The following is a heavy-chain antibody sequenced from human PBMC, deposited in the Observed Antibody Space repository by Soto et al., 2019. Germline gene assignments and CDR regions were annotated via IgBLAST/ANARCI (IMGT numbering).Heavy chain of an antibody. CDR3: ARGAYYDFWSGYFTYYYGRDV. Sequence: LSLTCTVSGGSISSGGYYWSWIRQHPGKGLEWIGYIYYSGSTYYNPSLKSRVTISVDTSKNQFSLKLSSVTAADTAVYYCARGAYYDFWSGYFTYYYGRDVWGQGTTVTVS. CDR1: GGSISSGGYY. D-gene: IGHD3-3*01. CDR2: IYYSGST. J-gene: IGHJ6*02. V-gene: IGHV4-31*03.